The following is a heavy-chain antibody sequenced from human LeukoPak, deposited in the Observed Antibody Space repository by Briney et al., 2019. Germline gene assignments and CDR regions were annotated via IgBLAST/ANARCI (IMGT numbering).Heavy chain of an antibody. CDR1: GFNFRNYG. D-gene: IGHD3-22*01. CDR3: ARDLGDSSGPYN. V-gene: IGHV3-30*03. Sequence: GGSLRLSCTVSGFNFRNYGMHWVRQAPGKGLEWVAVISYDGSKKFYADSVKGRFTISRDNSKNTLYLQMNSLRAEDTAVYYCARDLGDSSGPYNWGQGTLVIVSS. J-gene: IGHJ4*02. CDR2: ISYDGSKK.